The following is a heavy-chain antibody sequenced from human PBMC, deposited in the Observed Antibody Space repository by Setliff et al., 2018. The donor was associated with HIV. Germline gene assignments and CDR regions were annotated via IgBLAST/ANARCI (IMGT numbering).Heavy chain of an antibody. CDR1: GYSFRNYG. D-gene: IGHD2-2*01. CDR3: ARDSGALYCSSTSCYAY. CDR2: INPYNAKT. J-gene: IGHJ4*02. Sequence: GASVKVSCKASGYSFRNYGVTWVRQAPGQGLEWLGWINPYNAKTNYAQNLQDRVTMTTDTSTSTAYMELRSLTSDDTAVYYCARDSGALYCSSTSCYAYWGQGTVVTSPQ. V-gene: IGHV1-18*01.